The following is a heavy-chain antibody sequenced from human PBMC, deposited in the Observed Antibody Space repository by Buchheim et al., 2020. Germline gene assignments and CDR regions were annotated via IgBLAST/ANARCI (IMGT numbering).Heavy chain of an antibody. D-gene: IGHD6-19*01. CDR2: IYPGDFDT. Sequence: EVQLVQSGAEVKKPGESLKISCKGSGYSFTTYWIAWVRQMPGKGLEWMGTIYPGDFDTRYSPSFQGQVTISADKSISTAYLQWSSLKASDTAMYYCARPLIATGYSSGWYFNYWGQGTL. J-gene: IGHJ4*02. CDR1: GYSFTTYW. CDR3: ARPLIATGYSSGWYFNY. V-gene: IGHV5-51*01.